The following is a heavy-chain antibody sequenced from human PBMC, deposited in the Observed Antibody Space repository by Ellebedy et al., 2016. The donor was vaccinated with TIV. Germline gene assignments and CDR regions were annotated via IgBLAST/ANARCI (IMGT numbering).Heavy chain of an antibody. CDR3: ARVDQWQGFDP. V-gene: IGHV1-69*06. CDR2: ITRMSGTP. CDR1: GGTFSNFA. Sequence: SVKVSXKASGGTFSNFAISWVRQAPGQGFEWMGGITRMSGTPSYAQKFRGRVTITADTSTSTAYMELSSLRFDDTAIYYCARVDQWQGFDPWGQGTLVTVSS. D-gene: IGHD6-19*01. J-gene: IGHJ5*02.